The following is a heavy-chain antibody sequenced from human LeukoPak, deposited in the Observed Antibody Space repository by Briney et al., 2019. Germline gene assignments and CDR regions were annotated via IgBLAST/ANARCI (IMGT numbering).Heavy chain of an antibody. Sequence: SETLSLTCTVSGGSISSSSYYWGWTRQPPGKGLEWIGSIYYSGSTYYNPSLKSRVTISVDTSKNQFSLKLSSVTAADTAVYYCARDRSITIFGVVIPYNWFDPWGQGTLVTVSS. D-gene: IGHD3-3*01. CDR1: GGSISSSSYY. J-gene: IGHJ5*02. CDR2: IYYSGST. CDR3: ARDRSITIFGVVIPYNWFDP. V-gene: IGHV4-39*07.